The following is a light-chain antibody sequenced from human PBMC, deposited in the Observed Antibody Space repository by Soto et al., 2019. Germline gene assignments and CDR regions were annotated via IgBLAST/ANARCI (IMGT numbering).Light chain of an antibody. CDR1: QSVSSSY. Sequence: VLTQSPSTLSLSPGERATLSCRASQSVSSSYLAWYQQKPGQAPRLLIYGASSRATGIPDRFSGSGSGTDFTLTISRLEPEDFAVYYCQQYGSSLITFGQRTRLEI. V-gene: IGKV3-20*01. CDR3: QQYGSSLIT. J-gene: IGKJ5*01. CDR2: GAS.